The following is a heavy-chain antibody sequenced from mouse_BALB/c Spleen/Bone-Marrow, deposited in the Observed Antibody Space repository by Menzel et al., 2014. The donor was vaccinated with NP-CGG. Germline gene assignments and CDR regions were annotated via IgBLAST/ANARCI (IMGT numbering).Heavy chain of an antibody. D-gene: IGHD2-3*01. J-gene: IGHJ4*01. CDR2: FDPFNGGT. V-gene: IGHV1S135*01. Sequence: VQLKESGPELMKPGASVKISCKASGYLFTSYYMHWVKQSHGESLEWIGYFDPFNGGTSYSQKFKGKATLTVDKSSSTAYMHLSSLTSEDSAVYFCARSYDGYPYAMNYWGQGTSVTVSS. CDR3: ARSYDGYPYAMNY. CDR1: GYLFTSYY.